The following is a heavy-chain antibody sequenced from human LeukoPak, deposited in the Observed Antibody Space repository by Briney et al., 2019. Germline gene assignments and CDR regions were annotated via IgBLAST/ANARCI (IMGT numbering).Heavy chain of an antibody. CDR3: AKDHDSSGYYRYYFDY. Sequence: GRSLRLSCAASGFTFSSYGMHWVRQAPGKGLEWVAGISYDGSNKYYADSVKGRFTISRDNSKNTLYLQMNSLRAEDTAVYYCAKDHDSSGYYRYYFDYWGQGTLVTVSS. V-gene: IGHV3-30*18. CDR1: GFTFSSYG. CDR2: ISYDGSNK. D-gene: IGHD3-22*01. J-gene: IGHJ4*02.